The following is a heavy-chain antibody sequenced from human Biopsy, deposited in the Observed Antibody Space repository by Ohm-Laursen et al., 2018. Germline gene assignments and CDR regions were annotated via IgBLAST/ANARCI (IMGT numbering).Heavy chain of an antibody. CDR2: INPNSGGT. J-gene: IGHJ2*01. CDR3: ARGGLNYRYFDL. D-gene: IGHD1-26*01. Sequence: GPSVKVSCKASGYTFTDLYMHWVRQAPGQGLEGMGWINPNSGGTNYAQKFQGRVTMTRDTSMSTAYMELNRLRSDDTAVYYCARGGLNYRYFDLGGRGTLVTVSS. CDR1: GYTFTDLY. V-gene: IGHV1-2*02.